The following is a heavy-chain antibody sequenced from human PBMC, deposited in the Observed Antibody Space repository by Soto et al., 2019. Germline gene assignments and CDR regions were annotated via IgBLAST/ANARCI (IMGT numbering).Heavy chain of an antibody. J-gene: IGHJ6*02. V-gene: IGHV1-18*04. CDR2: ISAYNGNT. Sequence: ASVKVSCKASGYTFTSYGISWVRQAPGQGLEWMGWISAYNGNTNYAQKLQGRVTMTTDTSTSTAYMELGSLRSDDTAVYYCARDRLLRYSGYEAHYYGMDVWGQGTTVTVSS. D-gene: IGHD5-12*01. CDR3: ARDRLLRYSGYEAHYYGMDV. CDR1: GYTFTSYG.